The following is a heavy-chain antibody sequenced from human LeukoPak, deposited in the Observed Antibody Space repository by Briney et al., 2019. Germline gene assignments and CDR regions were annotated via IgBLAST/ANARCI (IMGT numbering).Heavy chain of an antibody. D-gene: IGHD3-10*01. J-gene: IGHJ4*02. CDR2: ISSSSSYI. CDR1: GFTFSSYS. V-gene: IGHV3-21*01. CDR3: ARGSGSYRPLGY. Sequence: GGSLRLSCAASGFTFSSYSMNWVRQAPGKGLEWVSSISSSSSYIYYAGSVKGRFTISRDNAKNSLYLQMNSLRAEDTAVYYCARGSGSYRPLGYWGQGTLVTVSS.